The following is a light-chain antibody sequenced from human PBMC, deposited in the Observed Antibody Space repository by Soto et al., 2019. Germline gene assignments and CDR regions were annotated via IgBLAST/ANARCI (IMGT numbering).Light chain of an antibody. Sequence: DLPLTQSPSFLSASVGDRVIITCRASQGIGSDLGWYQQAPGKAPKLLIYGASTLQRGVPSRFSGSGSGTEFTLTISSLQPEDVATYYCQQLNTYPAFGGGTKVEI. CDR3: QQLNTYPA. CDR1: QGIGSD. J-gene: IGKJ4*01. V-gene: IGKV1-9*01. CDR2: GAS.